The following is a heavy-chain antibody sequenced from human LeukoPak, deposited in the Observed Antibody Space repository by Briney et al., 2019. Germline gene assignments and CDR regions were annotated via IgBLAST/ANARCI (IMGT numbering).Heavy chain of an antibody. CDR2: IYISGST. V-gene: IGHV4-4*07. CDR1: GGSISSYY. D-gene: IGHD3-22*01. CDR3: ARGTSRGSYYHIRYFDL. J-gene: IGHJ2*01. Sequence: PLETLSLTCTVSGGSISSYYWSWIRQPAGKGLEWIGHIYISGSTNYNPSLKSRVTMSVDTSKNQFSLRLTSVTPADTAVYYCARGTSRGSYYHIRYFDLWGRGTLVTVSS.